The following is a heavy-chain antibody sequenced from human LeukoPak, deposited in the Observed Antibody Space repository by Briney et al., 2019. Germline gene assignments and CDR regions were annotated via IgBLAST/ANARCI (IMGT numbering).Heavy chain of an antibody. D-gene: IGHD3-16*02. Sequence: GGSLRLSCAVSGVTVSSIYMYWVRQAPGKGLEWVSVIYSGGSTNYADFVKGRFTISRDNSKNTLYLQMNSLRVEDTAVYYCARGANPVILWGQGTTVTVSS. CDR2: IYSGGST. J-gene: IGHJ6*02. V-gene: IGHV3-53*01. CDR3: ARGANPVIL. CDR1: GVTVSSIY.